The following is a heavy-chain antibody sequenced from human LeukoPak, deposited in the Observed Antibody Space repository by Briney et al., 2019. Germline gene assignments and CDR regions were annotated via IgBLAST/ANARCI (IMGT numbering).Heavy chain of an antibody. CDR1: GGSFSGYY. Sequence: NSSETLSLTCAVYGGSFSGYYWTWLRQPPGKGLEWIGEIHYSGRINYNPSLKSRVTISADTSNNPFSLKMNSVTAADTAVYYCSRGTDAYKCGNSWGQGTLVTVSS. CDR3: SRGTDAYKCGNS. CDR2: IHYSGRI. D-gene: IGHD5-24*01. J-gene: IGHJ4*02. V-gene: IGHV4-34*01.